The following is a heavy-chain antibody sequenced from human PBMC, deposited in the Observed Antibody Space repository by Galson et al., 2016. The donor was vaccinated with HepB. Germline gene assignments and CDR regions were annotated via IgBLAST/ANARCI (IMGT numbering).Heavy chain of an antibody. D-gene: IGHD2-21*01. CDR2: IYFTGTT. Sequence: SETLSLTCTVSGGSISGFNYYLNWIRQPPGKGLEWIGSIYFTGTTYYNPSLESRVSISIDTSKSQVSLRLSSVTATDTAYYYCARHGRGRPLFWGQGILVIVSS. J-gene: IGHJ4*02. CDR3: ARHGRGRPLF. CDR1: GGSISGFNYY. V-gene: IGHV4-39*01.